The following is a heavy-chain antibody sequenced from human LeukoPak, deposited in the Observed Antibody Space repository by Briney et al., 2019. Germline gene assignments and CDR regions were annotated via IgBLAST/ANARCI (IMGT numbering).Heavy chain of an antibody. Sequence: PGGSQRLSCAASGFTFSSHWMSWVRQAPGKGLEWVANINQDGSEKYYMDSVKGRFTISRDNAKNSLYLQMNSPRAEDTAIYYCARDHVVDGLVFDYWGQGTLVTVSS. J-gene: IGHJ4*02. CDR1: GFTFSSHW. CDR2: INQDGSEK. CDR3: ARDHVVDGLVFDY. D-gene: IGHD2-15*01. V-gene: IGHV3-7*01.